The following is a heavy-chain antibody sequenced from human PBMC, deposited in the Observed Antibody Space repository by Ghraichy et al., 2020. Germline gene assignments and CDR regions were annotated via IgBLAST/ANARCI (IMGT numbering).Heavy chain of an antibody. CDR2: INYGGSL. Sequence: SETLSLTCTVSGGSISRYYWSWIRQPPGKGPEWIGYINYGGSLKYNPYLKSRVTISVDTTKIQFSLKLRSVTAADTAVYYCARDPDYYGSGDYGVLGYVYLWGRGTLVTVSS. V-gene: IGHV4-59*01. CDR1: GGSISRYY. D-gene: IGHD3-10*01. CDR3: ARDPDYYGSGDYGVLGYVYL. J-gene: IGHJ2*01.